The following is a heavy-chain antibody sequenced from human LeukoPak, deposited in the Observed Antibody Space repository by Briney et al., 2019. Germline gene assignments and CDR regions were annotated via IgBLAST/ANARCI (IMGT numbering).Heavy chain of an antibody. Sequence: SVTVSCKASGFTFTSSAMQWVRQARGQRLEWIGWIVVGSGNTNYAQKFQKRVTITRDMSTSTDYMELSSLRSEDTAVYYCAADQIYCSGGSCYRYYMDVWGKGTTVTVSS. J-gene: IGHJ6*03. CDR1: GFTFTSSA. CDR2: IVVGSGNT. D-gene: IGHD2-15*01. CDR3: AADQIYCSGGSCYRYYMDV. V-gene: IGHV1-58*02.